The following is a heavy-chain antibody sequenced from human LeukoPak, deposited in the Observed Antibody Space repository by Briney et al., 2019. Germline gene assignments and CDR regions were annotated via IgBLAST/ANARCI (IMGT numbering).Heavy chain of an antibody. V-gene: IGHV4-34*01. D-gene: IGHD2-21*02. CDR1: GGSFSDYF. CDR3: ARFSRITWGDWGDAFDV. J-gene: IGHJ3*01. CDR2: IDDGGNT. Sequence: PSETLSLMCSVYGGSFSDYFWSWIRQSPGKGLEWIGEIDDGGNTNYNPSLMSRVIVAMEKSKKQFSLLMRSVTAADTAVYYCARFSRITWGDWGDAFDVWGQGATVIVSS.